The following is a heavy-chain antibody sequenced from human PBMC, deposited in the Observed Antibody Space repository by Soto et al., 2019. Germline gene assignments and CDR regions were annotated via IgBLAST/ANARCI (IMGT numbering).Heavy chain of an antibody. CDR3: ARAKTSLSLQPVVPAAADAFDI. V-gene: IGHV1-69*02. J-gene: IGHJ3*02. Sequence: VASVKVSCKASGGTFSSYTISWVRQAPGQGLEWMGRIIPILGIANYAQKFQGRVTITADKSTSTAYMELSSLRSEDTAVYYCARAKTSLSLQPVVPAAADAFDIWGQGTMVTVSS. CDR1: GGTFSSYT. D-gene: IGHD2-2*01. CDR2: IIPILGIA.